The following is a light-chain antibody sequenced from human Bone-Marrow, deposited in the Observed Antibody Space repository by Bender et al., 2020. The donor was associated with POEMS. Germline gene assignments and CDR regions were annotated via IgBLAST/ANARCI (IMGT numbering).Light chain of an antibody. CDR2: SSH. CDR3: SSYAGTKDVL. V-gene: IGLV1-44*01. CDR1: SYNIGAYA. Sequence: QSVLTQPPSASGTPGQRVTISCSGGSYNIGAYAVNWYQHLPGTAPKLLIYSSHRRPSEVPDRFPGSRAGTSASLAISGLQSEDEADYYCSSYAGTKDVLFGGGTKLTVL. J-gene: IGLJ2*01.